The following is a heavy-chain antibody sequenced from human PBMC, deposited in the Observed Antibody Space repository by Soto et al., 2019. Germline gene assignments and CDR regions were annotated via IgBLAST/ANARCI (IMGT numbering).Heavy chain of an antibody. V-gene: IGHV1-69*01. Sequence: QVQLVQSGAEVKKPGSSVKVSCKASGGTFSSYAISWVRQAPGQGLEWLGGIIPIFGTANYAQKFQGRVTITADESTSTAYMELSSLRSEDTAVYYCATREKPTPVLMVYWNGMPGYYLPDYLGQGTLVTVSS. CDR2: IIPIFGTA. CDR1: GGTFSSYA. CDR3: ATREKPTPVLMVYWNGMPGYYLPDY. J-gene: IGHJ4*02. D-gene: IGHD2-8*01.